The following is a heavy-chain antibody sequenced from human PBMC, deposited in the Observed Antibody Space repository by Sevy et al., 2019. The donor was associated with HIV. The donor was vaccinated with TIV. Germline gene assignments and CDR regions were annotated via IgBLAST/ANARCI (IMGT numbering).Heavy chain of an antibody. CDR2: INSDGKIK. V-gene: IGHV3-74*01. CDR1: GFTLSIYW. D-gene: IGHD3-9*01. CDR3: VRGSTGTFGH. Sequence: GGSLRLSCAASGFTLSIYWMHWVRQVPGKGLVWVSHINSDGKIKRYADSVEGRSTITRDNAEKTVYLQMNSLGADDSDVYYCVRGSTGTFGHWGQGTLVTVSS. J-gene: IGHJ4*02.